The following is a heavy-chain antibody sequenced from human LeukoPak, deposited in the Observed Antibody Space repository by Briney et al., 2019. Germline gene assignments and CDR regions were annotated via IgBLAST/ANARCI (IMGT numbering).Heavy chain of an antibody. CDR3: ARDHYYDSSLDY. Sequence: SETLSLTCTVSGGSISSYYWSWIRQPPGKGLEWIGYIYYSGSTNYNPSLKSRVTISVDTSKNQFSLKLSSVTAADTAVYYCARDHYYDSSLDYWGQGTLVTVSS. CDR1: GGSISSYY. J-gene: IGHJ4*02. CDR2: IYYSGST. V-gene: IGHV4-59*01. D-gene: IGHD3-22*01.